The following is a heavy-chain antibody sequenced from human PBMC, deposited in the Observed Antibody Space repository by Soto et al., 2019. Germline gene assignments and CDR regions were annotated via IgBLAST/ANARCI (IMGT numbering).Heavy chain of an antibody. Sequence: SETLSLTCTVSVYSISSCSYCACIRQPPGKGPEWIASIYHGGTTFYNPSLKSRITISVDTSNNQFSLKLTSVTAAGTAVYYCARVHVMVVAGSTFDYWGHGTLVTVSS. CDR3: ARVHVMVVAGSTFDY. CDR1: VYSISSCSY. CDR2: IYHGGTT. J-gene: IGHJ4*01. V-gene: IGHV4-38-2*02. D-gene: IGHD6-19*01.